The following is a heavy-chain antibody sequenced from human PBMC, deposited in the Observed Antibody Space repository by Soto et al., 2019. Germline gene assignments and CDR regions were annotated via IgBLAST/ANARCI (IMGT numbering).Heavy chain of an antibody. Sequence: PSETLSLTCTVSGGSISSYYWSWIRQPPGKGLEWIGYIYYSGSTNYNPSLKSRVTISVDTSKNQFSLKLSSVTAADTAVYYCARGRRYYDYVWGSYRYYYYYYGMDVWGQGTTVTVSS. CDR1: GGSISSYY. V-gene: IGHV4-59*12. J-gene: IGHJ6*02. CDR3: ARGRRYYDYVWGSYRYYYYYYGMDV. D-gene: IGHD3-16*02. CDR2: IYYSGST.